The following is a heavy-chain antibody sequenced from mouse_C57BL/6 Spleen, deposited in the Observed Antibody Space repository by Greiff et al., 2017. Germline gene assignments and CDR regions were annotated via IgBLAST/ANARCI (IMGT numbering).Heavy chain of an antibody. Sequence: QVQLQQPGAELVKPGASVQLSCKASGYTFTRYWMHWVKQRPGQGLEWIGLIHPNSGSTNYNAKFKSKANLTVDKSSSTAYLQLISLTSEDSAVYYCVRYGNYHDFDYWGQGTTLTGSS. J-gene: IGHJ2*01. V-gene: IGHV1-64*01. D-gene: IGHD2-1*01. CDR1: GYTFTRYW. CDR2: IHPNSGST. CDR3: VRYGNYHDFDY.